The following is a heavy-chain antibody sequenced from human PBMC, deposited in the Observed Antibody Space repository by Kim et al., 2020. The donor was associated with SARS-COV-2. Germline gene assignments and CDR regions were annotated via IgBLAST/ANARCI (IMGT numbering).Heavy chain of an antibody. J-gene: IGHJ4*02. V-gene: IGHV4-38-2*02. Sequence: SETLSLTCTVSGYSISSGYYWGWIRQPPGKGLEWIGSIYHSGSTYYNPSLKSRVTISVDTSKNQFSLKLSSVTAADTAVYYCARDSEVYCGGDCYNFDYWGQGTLVTVSS. CDR1: GYSISSGYY. CDR3: ARDSEVYCGGDCYNFDY. CDR2: IYHSGST. D-gene: IGHD2-21*02.